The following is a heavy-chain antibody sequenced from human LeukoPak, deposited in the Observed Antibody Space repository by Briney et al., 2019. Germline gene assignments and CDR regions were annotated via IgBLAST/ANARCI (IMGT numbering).Heavy chain of an antibody. CDR2: ISSSGSII. CDR1: GFTFSTYE. Sequence: GGSLRLSCAASGFTFSTYEMNWVRQAPGKGLEWVSYISSSGSIIHYADSVKGRFTISRDNAKNSLYLQMNSLRAEDTAVYYCARGGITIFGVVGHFWFDPWGQGTLVTASS. V-gene: IGHV3-48*03. CDR3: ARGGITIFGVVGHFWFDP. J-gene: IGHJ5*02. D-gene: IGHD3-3*01.